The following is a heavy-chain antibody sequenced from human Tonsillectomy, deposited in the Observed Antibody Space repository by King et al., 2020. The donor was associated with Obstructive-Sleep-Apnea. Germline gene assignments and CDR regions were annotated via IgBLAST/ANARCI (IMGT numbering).Heavy chain of an antibody. J-gene: IGHJ3*02. CDR3: AGLDSSGYDDAFDI. CDR1: GGSISSGGYY. D-gene: IGHD3-22*01. V-gene: IGHV4-31*03. Sequence: VQLQESGPGLVKPSETLSLTCTVSGGSISSGGYYWSWIRQHPGKGLEWIGYIYYSGSTYIKPSLKSRVTISRDTSKNQFSLKLSSVTAADTAVYYCAGLDSSGYDDAFDIWGQGTMVTVSS. CDR2: IYYSGST.